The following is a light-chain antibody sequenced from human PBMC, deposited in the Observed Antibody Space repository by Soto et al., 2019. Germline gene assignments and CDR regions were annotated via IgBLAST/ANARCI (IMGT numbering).Light chain of an antibody. V-gene: IGKV1-39*01. CDR1: HTFSSF. CDR3: QQTYSPPFT. CDR2: GAY. Sequence: DIQMTQSPSSLSASVGDRVTITCRASHTFSSFLNWYQQKRGKPPTLLIYGAYNLRSGVPSRFTGSGGGAEFRLTISLQPDDFATYYCQQTYSPPFTFGQGTSLELK. J-gene: IGKJ2*01.